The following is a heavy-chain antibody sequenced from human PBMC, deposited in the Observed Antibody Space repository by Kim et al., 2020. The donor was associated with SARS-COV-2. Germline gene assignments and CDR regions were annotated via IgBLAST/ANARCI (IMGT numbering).Heavy chain of an antibody. J-gene: IGHJ4*02. V-gene: IGHV3-74*03. CDR3: ARDAEVPGRGLLY. D-gene: IGHD1-1*01. CDR1: GFTFTSYW. Sequence: GGSLRLSCAASGFTFTSYWMHWVRQAPGKGLVWVSRIDGDGRSTAYADSVKGRFTISRDNAKNTRYLQMNSLRAEDTALYYCARDAEVPGRGLLYWGEGT. CDR2: IDGDGRST.